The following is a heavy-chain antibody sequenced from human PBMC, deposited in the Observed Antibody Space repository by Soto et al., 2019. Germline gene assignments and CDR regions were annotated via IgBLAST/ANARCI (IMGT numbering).Heavy chain of an antibody. D-gene: IGHD2-21*02. CDR2: MNSDGSST. CDR1: GFTFSSYW. V-gene: IGHV3-74*01. CDR3: ARDLREVVVTAIFSY. J-gene: IGHJ4*02. Sequence: EVQLVESGGGLVQPGGSLRLSCAASGFTFSSYWMHWVRQAPGKGLVWVSRMNSDGSSTRNADSVKGRFTISRDNAKNTLYLQMNSLRAEDTAVYYCARDLREVVVTAIFSYWGQGTLVTVSS.